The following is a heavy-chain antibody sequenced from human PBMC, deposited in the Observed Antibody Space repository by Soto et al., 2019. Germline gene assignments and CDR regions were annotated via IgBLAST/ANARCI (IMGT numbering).Heavy chain of an antibody. CDR1: GVSINGYY. CDR2: IYYTGST. D-gene: IGHD5-12*01. V-gene: IGHV4-59*01. CDR3: TRGGSYSGYDAFDY. J-gene: IGHJ4*02. Sequence: SETLSLTCSVSGVSINGYYWTWIRQPPGKGLEWIGHIYYTGSTDYNPSLKSRVTISVDTSKTQFSLKLSSVTAADTALYYCTRGGSYSGYDAFDYWGLGTLVTVS.